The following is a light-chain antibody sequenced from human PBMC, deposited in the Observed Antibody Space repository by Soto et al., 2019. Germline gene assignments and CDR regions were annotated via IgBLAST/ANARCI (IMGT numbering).Light chain of an antibody. CDR2: AAS. CDR3: QQGYSFAFT. CDR1: QDISSW. Sequence: DIQMTQSPSSVSASVGDRVTINCRASQDISSWLAWYQQKPGKAPKLLIYAASNLQSGVPSRFSGSGSWTDFTPTISSLQPEDFATYFCQQGYSFAFTFGPGTKV. V-gene: IGKV1-12*01. J-gene: IGKJ3*01.